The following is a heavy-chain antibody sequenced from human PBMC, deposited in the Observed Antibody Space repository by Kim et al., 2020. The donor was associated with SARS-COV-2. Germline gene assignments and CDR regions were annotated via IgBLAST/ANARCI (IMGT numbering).Heavy chain of an antibody. V-gene: IGHV1-69*13. CDR2: IIPIFGTA. Sequence: SVKVSCKASGGTFSSYAISWVRQAPGQGLEWMGGIIPIFGTANYAQKFQGRVTITADESTSTAYMELSSLRSEDTAVYYCASTTVTTFDTYNWFDPWGQGTLVTVSS. CDR1: GGTFSSYA. CDR3: ASTTVTTFDTYNWFDP. D-gene: IGHD4-17*01. J-gene: IGHJ5*02.